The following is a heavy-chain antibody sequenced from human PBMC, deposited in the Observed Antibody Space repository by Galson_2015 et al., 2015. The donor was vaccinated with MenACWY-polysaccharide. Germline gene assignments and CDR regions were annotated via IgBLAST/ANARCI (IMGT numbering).Heavy chain of an antibody. CDR2: IYHSGRT. Sequence: TLSLTCSVSGDSITSDIYSWSWIRQPPGKGLEWIGYIYHSGRTYYNPSLKRRVTISADWSKNQFSLKLTSVTAADTAVYYCVREISGGFDPWGQGTLVTVSS. CDR3: VREISGGFDP. D-gene: IGHD2-8*02. CDR1: GDSITSDIYS. V-gene: IGHV4-30-2*01. J-gene: IGHJ5*02.